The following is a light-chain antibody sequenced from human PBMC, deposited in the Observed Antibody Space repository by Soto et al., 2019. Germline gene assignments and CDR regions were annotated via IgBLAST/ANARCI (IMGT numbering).Light chain of an antibody. Sequence: QSVLTQPPSVSGAPGQRVTISCTGSSSNIGAGYDVHWYQQLPGTAPKLLIYVNINRPSGVPDRFSGSESGTSASLAITGLQAEDEADYYCQSYDSSLSVVFGGGTKVTVL. CDR2: VNI. CDR3: QSYDSSLSVV. CDR1: SSNIGAGYD. V-gene: IGLV1-40*01. J-gene: IGLJ2*01.